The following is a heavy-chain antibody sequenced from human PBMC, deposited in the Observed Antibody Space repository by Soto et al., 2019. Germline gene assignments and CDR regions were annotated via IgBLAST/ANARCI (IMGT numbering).Heavy chain of an antibody. CDR1: GGTFSTSA. Sequence: QVQLMQSGAEVKKPGSSVKVSCKASGGTFSTSAISWVRQAPGEGLEWVGGIMPIFATPDYAQKFQGRVTISADESTATAYLELTSLTTDDTAVYYCARDKDRQQLGGNYYSFLDVWGQGTAITVSS. CDR2: IMPIFATP. J-gene: IGHJ6*02. CDR3: ARDKDRQQLGGNYYSFLDV. D-gene: IGHD3-3*02. V-gene: IGHV1-69*12.